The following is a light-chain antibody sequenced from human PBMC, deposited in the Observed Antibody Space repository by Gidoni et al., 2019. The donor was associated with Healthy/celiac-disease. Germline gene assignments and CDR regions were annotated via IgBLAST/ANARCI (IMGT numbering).Light chain of an antibody. V-gene: IGKV3-11*01. CDR1: QSVSSY. Sequence: ILLTQSPATLSLSPGERATLSCRASQSVSSYLAWYQQKPAQAPRLLIYDASNRATGIPARFSGSGSGTDFTLTISSLEREDFAVYYSQQSSNWPLTFGGGTKVEIK. CDR2: DAS. J-gene: IGKJ4*01. CDR3: QQSSNWPLT.